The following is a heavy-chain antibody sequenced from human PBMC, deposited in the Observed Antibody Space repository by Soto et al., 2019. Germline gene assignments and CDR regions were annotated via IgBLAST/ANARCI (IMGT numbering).Heavy chain of an antibody. Sequence: ASVKVSCKASGYTITSYDINWVRQATGQGLEWMGWMNPNSGNTGYAQKFQGRVTMTRNTSISTAYMELSSLRSEDTAVYYCAREGFEGYYYYYMDVWGKGTTVTVSS. CDR3: AREGFEGYYYYYMDV. CDR2: MNPNSGNT. CDR1: GYTITSYD. V-gene: IGHV1-8*01. D-gene: IGHD3-9*01. J-gene: IGHJ6*03.